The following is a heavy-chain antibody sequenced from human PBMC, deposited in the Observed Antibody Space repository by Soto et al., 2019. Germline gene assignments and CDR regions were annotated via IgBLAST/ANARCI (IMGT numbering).Heavy chain of an antibody. Sequence: GGSLRLSCAASGFTFSNYNMNWVRQAPGKGLEWVSSISSTSSYIYYADSVKGRFTISRDNAKNSLYLQMNSLRAEDTAVYYCARVSYYDNSGFLIWGQGTLATVSS. CDR1: GFTFSNYN. J-gene: IGHJ4*02. CDR2: ISSTSSYI. V-gene: IGHV3-21*01. D-gene: IGHD3-22*01. CDR3: ARVSYYDNSGFLI.